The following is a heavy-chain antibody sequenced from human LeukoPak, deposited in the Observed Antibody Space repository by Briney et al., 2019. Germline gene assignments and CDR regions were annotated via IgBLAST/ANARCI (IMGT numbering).Heavy chain of an antibody. V-gene: IGHV1-2*02. CDR2: INPNSGGT. CDR3: ARDFTNDYYYGMDV. Sequence: ASVKVSCKASGYTFTGYYMHWVGQAPGQGLEWMGWINPNSGGTNYAQKFQGRVTMTRDTSISTAYMELSRLRSDDTAVYYCARDFTNDYYYGMDVWGQGTTVTVSS. CDR1: GYTFTGYY. J-gene: IGHJ6*02. D-gene: IGHD2-8*01.